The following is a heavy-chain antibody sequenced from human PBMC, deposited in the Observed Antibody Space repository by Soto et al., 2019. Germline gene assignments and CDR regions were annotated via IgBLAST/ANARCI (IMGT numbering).Heavy chain of an antibody. Sequence: SETLSLTCGVSGGTVASSHWWSWVRQSPGRGLEWIGNVYHTGDTNFNPSLQSRVTFSVDKSNNQFSLRLTSVTAADTAVYFCAREIVTAGGNNYFDPWGPGTPVTVSS. V-gene: IGHV4-4*02. CDR1: GGTVASSHW. CDR3: AREIVTAGGNNYFDP. CDR2: VYHTGDT. D-gene: IGHD2-21*02. J-gene: IGHJ5*02.